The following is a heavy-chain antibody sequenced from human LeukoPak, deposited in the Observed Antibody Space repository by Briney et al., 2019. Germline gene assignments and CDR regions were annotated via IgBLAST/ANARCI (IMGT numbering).Heavy chain of an antibody. D-gene: IGHD1-26*01. Sequence: GGSLRLSCAASGFTFSSYAMSWVRQAPGKGLEAPGKGLEWVSTISASGHATYYPDSVRGRFTISRDNSMSTLHLQMDSLRAEDSALYYCAKWPEGATPKFHHWGQGTLVTVSS. V-gene: IGHV3-23*01. CDR3: AKWPEGATPKFHH. CDR1: GFTFSSYA. CDR2: ISASGHAT. J-gene: IGHJ4*02.